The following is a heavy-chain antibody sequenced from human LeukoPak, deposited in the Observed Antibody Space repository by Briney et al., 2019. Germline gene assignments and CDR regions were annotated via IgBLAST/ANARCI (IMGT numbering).Heavy chain of an antibody. CDR3: ARVLAVALDY. CDR1: GFTVSSNY. CDR2: IYSGGST. V-gene: IGHV3-53*01. Sequence: GGSLRLSCAASGFTVSSNYMSWVRQAPGKGLEWVSVIYSGGSTYYADSVKGRFTISRDNSKSTLYLQMNSLRAEDTAVYYCARVLAVALDYWGQGTLVTVSS. D-gene: IGHD6-19*01. J-gene: IGHJ4*02.